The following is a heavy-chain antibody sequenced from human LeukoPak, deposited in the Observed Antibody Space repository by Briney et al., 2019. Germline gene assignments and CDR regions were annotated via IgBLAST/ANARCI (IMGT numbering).Heavy chain of an antibody. J-gene: IGHJ4*02. Sequence: GGSLRLSCAASGFTFSSYNVNWVRQAPGKGLEGVAYISSSSSPIYYADSVEGRFTISRDNANNSVFLQMNSLRDEDTAVYYCARDDSGKVGATGTFDSWGQGTLVTVSS. CDR2: ISSSSSPI. V-gene: IGHV3-48*02. CDR1: GFTFSSYN. D-gene: IGHD1-26*01. CDR3: ARDDSGKVGATGTFDS.